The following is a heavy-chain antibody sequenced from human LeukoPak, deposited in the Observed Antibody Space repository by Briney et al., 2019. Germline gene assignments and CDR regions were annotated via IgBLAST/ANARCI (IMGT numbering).Heavy chain of an antibody. Sequence: PGGSLRLSCAASGFTVSSNYMSWVRQAPGKGLEWVSVIYSGGSTYYADSAKGRFTISRDNSKNTLYLQMNSLRAEDTAVYYCARVQRIAAAGTFDYWGQGTLVTVSS. D-gene: IGHD6-13*01. CDR1: GFTVSSNY. CDR2: IYSGGST. J-gene: IGHJ4*02. CDR3: ARVQRIAAAGTFDY. V-gene: IGHV3-66*02.